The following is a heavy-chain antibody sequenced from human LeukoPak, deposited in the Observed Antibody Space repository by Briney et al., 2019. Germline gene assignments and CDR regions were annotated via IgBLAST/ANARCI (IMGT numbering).Heavy chain of an antibody. CDR1: GFTFSSYG. Sequence: GGSLRLSCAASGFTFSSYGMHWVRQAPGKGLEWVAVIWYDGSNKYYADSVKGRFTISRDNSKNTLYLQMNSLRAEDTAVYYCARAASRWYYDTLDYFDYWGQGTLVTVSS. J-gene: IGHJ4*02. CDR2: IWYDGSNK. D-gene: IGHD3-9*01. V-gene: IGHV3-33*01. CDR3: ARAASRWYYDTLDYFDY.